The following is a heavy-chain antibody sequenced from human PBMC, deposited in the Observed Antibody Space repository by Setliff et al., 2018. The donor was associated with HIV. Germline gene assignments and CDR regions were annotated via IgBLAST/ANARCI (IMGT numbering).Heavy chain of an antibody. CDR1: GGSISSSSYY. CDR3: ASRYHYYDSSGYYRQGAVDI. V-gene: IGHV4-39*01. J-gene: IGHJ3*02. D-gene: IGHD3-22*01. CDR2: IYYSGST. Sequence: PSETLSLTCTVSGGSISSSSYYWGWIRQPPGKGLEWIGSIYYSGSTYYNPSLKSRVTISVDTSKNQFSLKLSSVTAADTAVYYCASRYHYYDSSGYYRQGAVDIWGQGTMVTV.